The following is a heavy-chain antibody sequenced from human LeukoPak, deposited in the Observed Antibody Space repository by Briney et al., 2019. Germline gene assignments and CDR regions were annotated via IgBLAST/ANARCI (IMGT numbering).Heavy chain of an antibody. V-gene: IGHV4-59*01. J-gene: IGHJ6*03. CDR1: GGSISSYY. D-gene: IGHD6-13*01. Sequence: SETLSLTCTVSGGSISSYYWSWIRHPPGKGLEWIGYIYYSGSTNYNPSPKSRVTISVDTSKNQFSLKLSSVTAADTAVYYCAGTKRSSSWSYYYYYMDVWGKGTTVTISS. CDR3: AGTKRSSSWSYYYYYMDV. CDR2: IYYSGST.